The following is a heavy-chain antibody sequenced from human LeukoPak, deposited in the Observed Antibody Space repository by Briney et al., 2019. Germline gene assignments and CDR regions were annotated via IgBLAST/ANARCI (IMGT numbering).Heavy chain of an antibody. CDR2: ISSDGSSS. CDR3: ARMATAFDY. CDR1: GFTFSNSL. D-gene: IGHD1-1*01. V-gene: IGHV3-74*01. J-gene: IGHJ4*02. Sequence: PGGSLRLSCAASGFTFSNSLMHWVRQAPGKGLVWVSRISSDGSSSIYADSVKGRFTISRDNAKNTLYLQMNSLRAEDTAVYCCARMATAFDYWGQGTLATVSS.